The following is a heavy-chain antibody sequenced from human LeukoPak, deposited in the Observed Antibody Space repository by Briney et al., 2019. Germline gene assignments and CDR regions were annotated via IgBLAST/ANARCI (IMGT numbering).Heavy chain of an antibody. CDR3: ARVGTSYCSTRYGCYPVWYFDN. CDR1: GYTFNANY. D-gene: IGHD2-2*01. CDR2: INPNSGET. V-gene: IGHV1-2*02. Sequence: ASVKVSCKASGYTFNANYIHWVRQAPGQGLEWMGWINPNSGETNYSQKFQGRVIVTRDTSIGTAYMELSRLTSDDTAVYYCARVGTSYCSTRYGCYPVWYFDNWGQGTLVTVSA. J-gene: IGHJ4*02.